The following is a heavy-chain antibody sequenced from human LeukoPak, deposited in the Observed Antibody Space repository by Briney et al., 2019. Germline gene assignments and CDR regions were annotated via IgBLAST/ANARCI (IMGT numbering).Heavy chain of an antibody. J-gene: IGHJ4*02. CDR3: ARDDIIAGYTIDY. CDR2: IWHDGSNK. V-gene: IGHV3-33*01. CDR1: GFTFSDYG. Sequence: QPGRSLRLSCAVSGFTFSDYGMHWVRQAPGKGLEWVAVIWHDGSNKYHGGSVKGRFTISRDSYKNTLYLQMNSLRVEDTAVYYCARDDIIAGYTIDYWGQGTLVTVSS. D-gene: IGHD5-24*01.